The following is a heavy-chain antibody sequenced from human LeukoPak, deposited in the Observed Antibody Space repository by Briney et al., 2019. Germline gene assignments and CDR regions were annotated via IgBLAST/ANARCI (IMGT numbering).Heavy chain of an antibody. CDR1: GFTFSSYG. D-gene: IGHD3-22*01. Sequence: GRSLRLSCAASGFTFSSYGMHWVRQAPGKGLEWVAVISYDGSNKYYADSVKGRFTFSRDNSKNTLFLQMNSLRAEDTAVYYCAKEGGADSSGYYSYFDYWGQGTLVTVSS. J-gene: IGHJ4*02. V-gene: IGHV3-30*18. CDR3: AKEGGADSSGYYSYFDY. CDR2: ISYDGSNK.